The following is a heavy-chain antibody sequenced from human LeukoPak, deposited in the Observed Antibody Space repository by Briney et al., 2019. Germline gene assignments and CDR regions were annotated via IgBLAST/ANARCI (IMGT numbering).Heavy chain of an antibody. D-gene: IGHD3-22*01. J-gene: IGHJ4*02. CDR2: IYHSGST. Sequence: SETLSLTCTVSGGSISSGGYYWSWIRQPPGKGLEWIGYIYHSGSTYYNPSLKSRVTISVDRSKNQFSLKLSSVTAADTAVYYCARDSYDSPDYSRRPFNYWGQGTLVTVSS. CDR3: ARDSYDSPDYSRRPFNY. V-gene: IGHV4-30-2*01. CDR1: GGSISSGGYY.